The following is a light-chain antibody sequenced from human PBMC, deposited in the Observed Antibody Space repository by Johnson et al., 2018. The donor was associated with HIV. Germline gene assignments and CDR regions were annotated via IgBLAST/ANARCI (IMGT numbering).Light chain of an antibody. V-gene: IGLV1-51*01. Sequence: QSVLTQPPSVSAAPGQKVTISCSGSSSNIGNNYVSWYQQLPGTAPKLLIYDNNKRPSGIPDRFSGSKSGTSATLGITGLQTGDEAADYCGTWDSSLSAPLDVVGYGTKVTVL. J-gene: IGLJ1*01. CDR3: GTWDSSLSAPLDV. CDR2: DNN. CDR1: SSNIGNNY.